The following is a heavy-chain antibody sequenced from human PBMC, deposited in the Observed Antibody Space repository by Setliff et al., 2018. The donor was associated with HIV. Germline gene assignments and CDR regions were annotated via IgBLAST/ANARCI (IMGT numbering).Heavy chain of an antibody. CDR2: IYSSGST. D-gene: IGHD2-21*01. V-gene: IGHV4-61*09. J-gene: IGHJ6*03. Sequence: SETLSLTCTVSGGSISSGHYYWSWIRQPAGKGLEWIGHIYSSGSTNFNPSLKSRVTISVDTSKNQFSLKLSSVTAADTAVYYCAKQYCGGDCYSDSCYYMDVWGKGNTVTVSS. CDR3: AKQYCGGDCYSDSCYYMDV. CDR1: GGSISSGHYY.